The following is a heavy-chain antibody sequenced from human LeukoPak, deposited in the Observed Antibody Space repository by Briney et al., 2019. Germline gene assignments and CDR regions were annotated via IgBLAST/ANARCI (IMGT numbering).Heavy chain of an antibody. CDR2: ISNSGTTI. Sequence: PGGSLRLSCAASGFTFSSCEMNWVRQAPGKGLEWVSYISNSGTTIKYADSVKGRFTISRDNAKNSLFLQMNSLRGEDTAVYYCCGASFGYWGQGALVTVSS. D-gene: IGHD2-21*01. CDR3: CGASFGY. J-gene: IGHJ4*02. V-gene: IGHV3-48*03. CDR1: GFTFSSCE.